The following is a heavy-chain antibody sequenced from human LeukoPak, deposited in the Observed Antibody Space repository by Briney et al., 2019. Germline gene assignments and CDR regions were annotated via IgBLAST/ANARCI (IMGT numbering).Heavy chain of an antibody. CDR2: FKTNYNQV. Sequence: GGSLRLSCVASGFTFSDYAMNWVRQAPGKGLEWVSTFKTNYNQVYYAESVRGRFTISTDNSKNTAYLQMNSLRVEDTALYYCAKGKYSSGGVPDYWGQGTLVTVSS. V-gene: IGHV3-23*05. D-gene: IGHD6-19*01. CDR1: GFTFSDYA. CDR3: AKGKYSSGGVPDY. J-gene: IGHJ4*02.